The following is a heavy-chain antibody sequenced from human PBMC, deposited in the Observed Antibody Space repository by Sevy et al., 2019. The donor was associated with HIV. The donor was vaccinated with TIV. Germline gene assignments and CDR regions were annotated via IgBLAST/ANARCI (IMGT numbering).Heavy chain of an antibody. CDR1: GFSFSSYE. Sequence: GGSLRLSCAASGFSFSSYEMNRVRQAPGKGLEWVSYISNSGTTISYSDSVRGRFTISRDNARNLLYLQMNSLRAEDTAVYFCARDLPPSATTVPHFDCWGQGTLVTVSS. V-gene: IGHV3-48*03. D-gene: IGHD4-17*01. J-gene: IGHJ4*02. CDR3: ARDLPPSATTVPHFDC. CDR2: ISNSGTTI.